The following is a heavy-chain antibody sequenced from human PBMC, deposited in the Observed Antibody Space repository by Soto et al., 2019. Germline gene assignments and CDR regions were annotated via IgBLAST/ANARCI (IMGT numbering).Heavy chain of an antibody. CDR3: ARAVDSVAQNAY. Sequence: SVKVSCKASGGTFSSYAISWVRQAPGQGLEWMGGIIPIFGTANYAQKFQGRVTITADESTSTAYMELSSLRSEDTAVYYCARAVDSVAQNAYWGQGTLVTVYS. J-gene: IGHJ4*02. CDR1: GGTFSSYA. D-gene: IGHD2-15*01. V-gene: IGHV1-69*13. CDR2: IIPIFGTA.